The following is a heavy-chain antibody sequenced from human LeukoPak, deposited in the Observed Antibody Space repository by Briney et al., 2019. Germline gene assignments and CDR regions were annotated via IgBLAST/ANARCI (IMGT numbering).Heavy chain of an antibody. CDR1: GVSISTYY. V-gene: IGHV4-59*03. CDR3: ARTTRVTPDGRAEYFED. Sequence: SETLSLTCSVSGVSISTYYWSWLRQLPGKGLEWVGYKSGAGRDLYNPSLKSRVTISVDASENQFSLSLRSVTAADTAMYYCARTTRVTPDGRAEYFEDWGQGTLVIVSS. CDR2: KSGAGRD. J-gene: IGHJ1*01. D-gene: IGHD4-11*01.